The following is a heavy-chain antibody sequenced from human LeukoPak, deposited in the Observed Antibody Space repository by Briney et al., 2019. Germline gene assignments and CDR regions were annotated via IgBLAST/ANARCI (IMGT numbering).Heavy chain of an antibody. V-gene: IGHV4-38-2*01. Sequence: PSETLSLTCAVSGYSISSGYYWGWIRQPPGKGLEWIGSIYHSGSTYYNPSLKSRVTISVDTSKNQFSQKLSSVTAADTAVYYCARVAGFGFGIDYWGQGTLVTVSS. CDR3: ARVAGFGFGIDY. CDR2: IYHSGST. CDR1: GYSISSGYY. D-gene: IGHD6-19*01. J-gene: IGHJ4*02.